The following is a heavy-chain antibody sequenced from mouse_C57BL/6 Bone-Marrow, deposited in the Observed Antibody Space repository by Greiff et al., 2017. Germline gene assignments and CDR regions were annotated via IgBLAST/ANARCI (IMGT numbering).Heavy chain of an antibody. Sequence: QVQLQQPGAELVRPGTSVKLSCKASGYTFTSYWMHWVKQRPGQGLEWIGVIDPSDSYTNYNQKFKGKATLTVDTSSSTAYMQLSRLTYADIEIYYFARRNFDWAFDYWGKGTTVTVSS. CDR3: ARRNFDWAFDY. CDR1: GYTFTSYW. J-gene: IGHJ2*01. V-gene: IGHV1-59*01. D-gene: IGHD4-1*01. CDR2: IDPSDSYT.